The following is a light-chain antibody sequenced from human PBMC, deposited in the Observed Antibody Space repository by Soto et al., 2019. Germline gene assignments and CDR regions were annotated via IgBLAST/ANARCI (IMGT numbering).Light chain of an antibody. Sequence: DIQMTQSPSTLSAYVGDTVTITCRASQSIDSWLVWYQQKPGKAPQGLIHRASSLESGVPSRFSGSGSGTELTLTINSLQPDDFATYYCQQYDSYPLTFGGGTKVEIK. CDR3: QQYDSYPLT. J-gene: IGKJ4*01. CDR2: RAS. V-gene: IGKV1-5*03. CDR1: QSIDSW.